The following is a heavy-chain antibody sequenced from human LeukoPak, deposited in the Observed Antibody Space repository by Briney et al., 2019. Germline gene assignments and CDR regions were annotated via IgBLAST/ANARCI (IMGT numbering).Heavy chain of an antibody. CDR1: GFTFSGSD. CDR3: TTYRSGHY. CDR2: ITTKASNYAT. D-gene: IGHD6-19*01. V-gene: IGHV3-73*01. Sequence: GGSLRLSCEASGFTFSGSDIHWVRQASGKGLEWVGRITTKASNYATAYGASVKGRFTISRDDSENTAYLQMNSLKAEDTAVYYCTTYRSGHYWGQGTLVTVSS. J-gene: IGHJ4*02.